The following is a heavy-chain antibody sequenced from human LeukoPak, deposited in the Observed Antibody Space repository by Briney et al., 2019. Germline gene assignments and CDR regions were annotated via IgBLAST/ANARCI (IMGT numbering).Heavy chain of an antibody. J-gene: IGHJ3*02. V-gene: IGHV3-23*01. CDR3: AKSSREWELLDAFDI. Sequence: PGGSLRLSCAASGFIFSTNAMSWVRQAPGEGLEWVSGISGSGVRTDYADSAKGRFTISRDNAKNTLYLQMNSLRAEDTAVYYCAKSSREWELLDAFDIWGQGTMVTVSS. CDR2: ISGSGVRT. D-gene: IGHD1-26*01. CDR1: GFIFSTNA.